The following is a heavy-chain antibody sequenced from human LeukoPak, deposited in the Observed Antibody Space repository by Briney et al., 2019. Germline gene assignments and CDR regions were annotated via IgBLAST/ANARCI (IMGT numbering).Heavy chain of an antibody. CDR2: IYYSGST. CDR3: ARHRSGLYDFWSGYYGSPFDY. V-gene: IGHV4-30-4*08. Sequence: PSETLSLTCAVYGGSISSGDYYWSWIRQPPGKGLEWIGYIYYSGSTYYNPSLKSRVTISVDTSKNQFSLKLSSVTAADTAVYYCARHRSGLYDFWSGYYGSPFDYWGQGTLVTVSS. J-gene: IGHJ4*02. CDR1: GGSISSGDYY. D-gene: IGHD3-3*01.